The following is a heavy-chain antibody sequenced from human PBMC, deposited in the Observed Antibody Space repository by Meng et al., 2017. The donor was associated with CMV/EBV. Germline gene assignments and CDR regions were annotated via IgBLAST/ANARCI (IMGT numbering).Heavy chain of an antibody. CDR2: IRYDGSNK. J-gene: IGHJ4*02. CDR1: GFTFSSYG. CDR3: AKDLRQYGGYSGYGSY. D-gene: IGHD5-12*01. Sequence: GESLKISCAASGFTFSSYGMHWVRQAPGKGLEWVAFIRYDGSNKYYADSVKGRFTISRDNSKNTLYLQMNSLRAEDTAVYYCAKDLRQYGGYSGYGSYWGQGTLVTVSS. V-gene: IGHV3-30*02.